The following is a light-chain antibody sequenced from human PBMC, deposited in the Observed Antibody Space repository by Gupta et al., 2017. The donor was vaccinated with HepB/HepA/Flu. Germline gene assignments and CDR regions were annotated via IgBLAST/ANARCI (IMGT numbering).Light chain of an antibody. CDR3: CSYTSRPTYV. J-gene: IGLJ1*01. V-gene: IGLV2-14*03. CDR2: DVS. CDR1: SSDVGGYNY. Sequence: QSALTQPASVSGSPGQSITLSCTGTSSDVGGYNYVSWYQQHPGKAPKLMIYDVSNRPSGVSNRFSGSKSGNTASLTISGLQAEDEADYYCCSYTSRPTYVFGTGTKVTVL.